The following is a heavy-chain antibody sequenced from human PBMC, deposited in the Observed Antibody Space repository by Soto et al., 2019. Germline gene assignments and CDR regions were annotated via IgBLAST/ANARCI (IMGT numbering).Heavy chain of an antibody. V-gene: IGHV2-5*02. J-gene: IGHJ4*02. D-gene: IGHD3-9*01. Sequence: QITLKESGPTLVRPTQTLTLTCAFSGFSLSTSGVGVGWIRQPPGKALEWLAVIYWDHSKHYSPSLRSRLTITKDTCKTQVVLTMTNMDPMDTGTYYCAHQGPEDWPLDYWGQGTLVTVSS. CDR2: IYWDHSK. CDR1: GFSLSTSGVG. CDR3: AHQGPEDWPLDY.